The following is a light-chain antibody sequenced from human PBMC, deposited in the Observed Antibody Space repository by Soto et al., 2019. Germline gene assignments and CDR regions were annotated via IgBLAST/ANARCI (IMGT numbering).Light chain of an antibody. CDR1: SSNIGSNY. CDR2: RNN. J-gene: IGLJ1*01. CDR3: AAWDDSLSGLYV. Sequence: AALTQPPSASGTPGQSVITSCPESSSNIGSNYVYWYQQLPGTAPKLLIYRNNQRPSGVPVRFSGSKSGTSASLAISGLRSEDEADYYRAAWDDSLSGLYVFGTGTKVTVL. V-gene: IGLV1-47*01.